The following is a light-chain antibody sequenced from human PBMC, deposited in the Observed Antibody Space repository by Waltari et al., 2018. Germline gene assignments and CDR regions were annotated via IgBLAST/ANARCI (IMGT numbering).Light chain of an antibody. J-gene: IGKJ4*01. CDR3: QQSYSTPLT. CDR2: GAS. V-gene: IGKV1-39*01. Sequence: DIQMTQSPSSLSASVGDRVTITCRASQSISTYLIWYQQKPGRAPKLLIYGASILLSGFPSRFSGSGSGTDFTLIISSLQPEDSATYYCQQSYSTPLTYGGGTKVEIK. CDR1: QSISTY.